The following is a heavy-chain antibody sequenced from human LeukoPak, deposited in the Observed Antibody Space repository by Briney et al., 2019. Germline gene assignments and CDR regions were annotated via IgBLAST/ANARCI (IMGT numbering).Heavy chain of an antibody. D-gene: IGHD3-3*01. CDR3: ARRAVYYDFWSGYGTYYFDY. CDR1: GGSISSYY. CDR2: IYYSGST. J-gene: IGHJ4*02. Sequence: SETLSLTCTVSGGSISSYYWSWIRQPPGKRLELIGYIYYSGSTNYNPSLKSRVTISVDTSKNQFSLKLSSVTAADTAVYYCARRAVYYDFWSGYGTYYFDYWGQGTLVTVSS. V-gene: IGHV4-59*01.